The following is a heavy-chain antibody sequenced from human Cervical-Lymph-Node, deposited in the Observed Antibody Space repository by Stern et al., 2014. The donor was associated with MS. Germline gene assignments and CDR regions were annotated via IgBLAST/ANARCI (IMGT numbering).Heavy chain of an antibody. D-gene: IGHD6-13*01. Sequence: VQLVESGGGLVKPGGSLRLSCAASGFTFSDYYMSWIRQAPGKGLEWVSHISGSGSTIYYTDSVKGRFTISWDNAKNSLYLQMNSLRAEDTAVYYCARRVGSSRAFDYWGQGTLVTVSS. CDR3: ARRVGSSRAFDY. CDR1: GFTFSDYY. CDR2: ISGSGSTI. V-gene: IGHV3-11*01. J-gene: IGHJ4*02.